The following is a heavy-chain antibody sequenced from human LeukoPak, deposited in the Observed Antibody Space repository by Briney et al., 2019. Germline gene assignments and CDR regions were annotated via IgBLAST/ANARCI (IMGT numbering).Heavy chain of an antibody. V-gene: IGHV1-69*04. CDR2: IIPILGIA. J-gene: IGHJ6*02. D-gene: IGHD3-9*01. CDR1: GGTFSSYA. CDR3: ARDHVRPPRMYDILTGPYYYYGMDV. Sequence: SVKVSCKASGGTFSSYAISWVRQAPGQGLEWMGRIIPILGIANYAQKFQGRVTITADKSTSTAYMELSSLRSEDTAVYYCARDHVRPPRMYDILTGPYYYYGMDVWGQGTTVTVSS.